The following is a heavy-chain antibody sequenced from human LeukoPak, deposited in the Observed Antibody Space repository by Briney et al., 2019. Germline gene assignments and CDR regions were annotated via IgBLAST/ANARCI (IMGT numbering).Heavy chain of an antibody. D-gene: IGHD2-15*01. CDR2: IYYSGST. Sequence: SETLSLTCTVSGGSISSYYWGWIRQPPGKGLEWIGIIYYSGSTYDNPSLKSRVTISVDTSKNQFSLKLSSVTAADTAVYYCARGYCSGGDCYFDYWGQGTLVTVSS. J-gene: IGHJ4*02. V-gene: IGHV4-39*01. CDR1: GGSISSYY. CDR3: ARGYCSGGDCYFDY.